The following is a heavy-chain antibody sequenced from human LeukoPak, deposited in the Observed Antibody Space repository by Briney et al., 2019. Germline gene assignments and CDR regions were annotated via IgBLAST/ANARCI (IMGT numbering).Heavy chain of an antibody. Sequence: PGGSLRLSCAASGFTFSSNAMSWVRQAPGKGLEWVANIKQDGSEKYYVDSVKGRFTISRDNAKNSLYLQMNSLRAEDTAVYYCARDQGYCSGGSCSNAFDIWGQGTMVTVSS. D-gene: IGHD2-15*01. V-gene: IGHV3-7*01. CDR2: IKQDGSEK. CDR1: GFTFSSNA. CDR3: ARDQGYCSGGSCSNAFDI. J-gene: IGHJ3*02.